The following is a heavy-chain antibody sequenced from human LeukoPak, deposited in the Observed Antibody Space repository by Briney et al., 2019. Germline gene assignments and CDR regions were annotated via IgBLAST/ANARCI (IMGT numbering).Heavy chain of an antibody. V-gene: IGHV1-3*01. D-gene: IGHD6-13*01. J-gene: IGHJ4*02. CDR2: INAGNGNT. CDR1: GYTFTSYA. CDR3: ARSLYSSSWFPQYYFDY. Sequence: EASVKVSCKASGYTFTSYAMHWVRQAPGQRLEWMGWINAGNGNTKYSQKFQGRVTITRDTSASTAYMELSSLRSEDTAVYYCARSLYSSSWFPQYYFDYWGQGTLVTVSS.